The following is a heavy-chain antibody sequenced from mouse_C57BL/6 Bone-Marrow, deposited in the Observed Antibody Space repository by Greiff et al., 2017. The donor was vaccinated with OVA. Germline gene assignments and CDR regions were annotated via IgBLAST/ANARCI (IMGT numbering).Heavy chain of an antibody. CDR3: ASGGYGRPLDY. Sequence: QVQLQQSGAELVKPGASVKISCKASGYAFSSYWMNWVKQRPGKGLEWIGQIYPGDGDTNYNGKFKGKATLTADKSSSTAYMQLSSLTSEDSAVYFCASGGYGRPLDYWGQGTTLTVSS. J-gene: IGHJ2*01. V-gene: IGHV1-80*01. D-gene: IGHD1-1*01. CDR1: GYAFSSYW. CDR2: IYPGDGDT.